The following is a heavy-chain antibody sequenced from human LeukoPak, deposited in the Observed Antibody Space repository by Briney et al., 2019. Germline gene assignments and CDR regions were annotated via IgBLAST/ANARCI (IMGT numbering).Heavy chain of an antibody. D-gene: IGHD1-26*01. CDR1: GFTFSSYS. CDR3: ASPRPGNGSYLDY. J-gene: IGHJ4*02. V-gene: IGHV3-21*01. CDR2: ISSSSSYI. Sequence: PGGSLRLSCAASGFTFSSYSMNWVRQAPGKGLEWVSTISSSSSYIYYADSVKGRFTISRDNAKNSLYLQMNSLRAEDTAVYYCASPRPGNGSYLDYWGQGTLVTVSS.